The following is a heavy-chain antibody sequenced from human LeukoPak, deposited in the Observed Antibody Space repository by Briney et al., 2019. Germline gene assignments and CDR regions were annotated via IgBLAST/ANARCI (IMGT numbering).Heavy chain of an antibody. V-gene: IGHV4-59*02. CDR2: IYYSGST. CDR3: ARVRLSGTYLDAFDI. CDR1: GGSVSSYY. J-gene: IGHJ3*02. D-gene: IGHD1-26*01. Sequence: PSETLSLTCTVSGGSVSSYYWSWIRQPPGKGLEWIGYIYYSGSTNYNPSLKSRVTISVDTSKNQFSLKLNSITTADTAVYYCARVRLSGTYLDAFDIWGQGTMVTVSS.